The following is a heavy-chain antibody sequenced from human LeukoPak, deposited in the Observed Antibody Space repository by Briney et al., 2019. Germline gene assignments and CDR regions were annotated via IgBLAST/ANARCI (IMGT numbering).Heavy chain of an antibody. V-gene: IGHV3-74*01. J-gene: IGHJ4*02. D-gene: IGHD5-18*01. CDR3: ARGIQLWAFDY. CDR1: GFTFSSYW. Sequence: GGSLRLSCAASGFTFSSYWMHWVRQAPGKGLVWVSRINSDGSSASYADSVKGRFTISRDNAKNTLYLQMNSLRAEDTAVYYCARGIQLWAFDYWGQGTLVTVSS. CDR2: INSDGSSA.